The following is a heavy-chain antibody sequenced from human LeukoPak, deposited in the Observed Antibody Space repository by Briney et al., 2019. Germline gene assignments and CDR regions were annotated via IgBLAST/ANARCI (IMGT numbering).Heavy chain of an antibody. CDR2: INHSGST. V-gene: IGHV4-34*01. D-gene: IGHD3-9*01. Sequence: SETLSFTCAGYGGSFSGYYWSWIRQPPGKGLEWIGEINHSGSTNYNPSLKSRVTISVDTSKTQFSLKLSSVTAADTAVYYCARWPAYYDILTGAVNWFDPWGQGTLVTVSS. CDR1: GGSFSGYY. CDR3: ARWPAYYDILTGAVNWFDP. J-gene: IGHJ5*02.